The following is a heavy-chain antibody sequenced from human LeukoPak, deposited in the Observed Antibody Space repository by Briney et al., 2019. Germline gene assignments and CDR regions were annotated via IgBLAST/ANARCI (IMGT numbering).Heavy chain of an antibody. CDR2: IRSKAFGGTT. CDR1: GFTFGDYA. D-gene: IGHD2-2*01. CDR3: IRRGYCTSTSCYAYFDY. Sequence: PGRSLRLSCTASGFTFGDYATTWVRQAPGKGLEWVGFIRSKAFGGTTEYAASVKNRFTISRDDSKSIAYLQMNSLKTEDTAVYYCIRRGYCTSTSCYAYFDYWGQGTLVTVSS. V-gene: IGHV3-49*04. J-gene: IGHJ4*02.